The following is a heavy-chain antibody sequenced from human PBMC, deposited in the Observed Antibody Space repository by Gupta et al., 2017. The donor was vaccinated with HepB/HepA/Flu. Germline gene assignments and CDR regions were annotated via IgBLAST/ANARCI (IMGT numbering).Heavy chain of an antibody. D-gene: IGHD3-9*01. Sequence: GSTNYNPSLKSRVTISVDTSNNQFSLRLSSVTATDTAVYYCARVVSGYFSHYFDYWGQGTLVTVSS. J-gene: IGHJ4*02. CDR3: ARVVSGYFSHYFDY. CDR2: GST. V-gene: IGHV4-34*01.